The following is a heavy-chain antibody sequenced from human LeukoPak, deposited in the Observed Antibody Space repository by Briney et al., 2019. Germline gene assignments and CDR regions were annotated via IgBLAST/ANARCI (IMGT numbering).Heavy chain of an antibody. CDR3: ARGDILVATDY. Sequence: SETLSLTCAVYGGSFSGYYWSWIRQPPGKGLEWIGEINHSGSTNYNPSLKSRVTISVDTSKNQFSLKLSSVTAADTAVYYCARGDILVATDYWGQGTLVTVSS. D-gene: IGHD5-12*01. J-gene: IGHJ4*02. V-gene: IGHV4-34*01. CDR2: INHSGST. CDR1: GGSFSGYY.